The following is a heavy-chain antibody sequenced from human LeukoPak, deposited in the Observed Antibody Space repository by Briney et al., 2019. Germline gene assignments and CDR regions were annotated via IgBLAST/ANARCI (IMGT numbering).Heavy chain of an antibody. Sequence: GGSLRLSCAASGFTFSSYAMSWVRQAPGKGLEWVSAISGSGGSTYYADSVKGRFTISRDNSKNTLYLQMNSLRAEDTAVYYSPKIPAYYYGSGSYHSAYYMDAWGKGTTVTAS. J-gene: IGHJ6*03. CDR2: ISGSGGST. V-gene: IGHV3-23*01. D-gene: IGHD3-10*01. CDR3: PKIPAYYYGSGSYHSAYYMDA. CDR1: GFTFSSYA.